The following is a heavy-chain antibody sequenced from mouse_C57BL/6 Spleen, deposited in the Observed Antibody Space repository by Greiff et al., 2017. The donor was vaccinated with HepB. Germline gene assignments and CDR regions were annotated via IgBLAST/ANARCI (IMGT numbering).Heavy chain of an antibody. CDR2: ISYSGST. J-gene: IGHJ3*01. CDR3: AREDYDYDGGPWFAY. D-gene: IGHD2-4*01. CDR1: GYSITSGYD. V-gene: IGHV3-1*01. Sequence: EVQLVESGPGMVKPSQSLSLTCTVTGYSITSGYDWHWIRHFPGNKLEWMGYISYSGSTNYNPSLKSRISITHDTSKNHFFLKLNSVTTEDTATYYCAREDYDYDGGPWFAYWGQGTLVTVSA.